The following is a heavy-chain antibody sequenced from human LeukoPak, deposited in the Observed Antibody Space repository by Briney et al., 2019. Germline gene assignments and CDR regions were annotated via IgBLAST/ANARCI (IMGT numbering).Heavy chain of an antibody. J-gene: IGHJ4*02. V-gene: IGHV4-59*01. D-gene: IGHD5-12*01. CDR1: GGSISSYY. CDR3: ARGGNSGYDYVGDY. CDR2: IYYSGST. Sequence: PSETLSLTCTVSGGSISSYYWSWIRQPPGKGLEWIGYIYYSGSTNYNPSLTSRVTISVDTSKNQFSLKLSSVTAADTAVYYCARGGNSGYDYVGDYWGQGTLVTVSS.